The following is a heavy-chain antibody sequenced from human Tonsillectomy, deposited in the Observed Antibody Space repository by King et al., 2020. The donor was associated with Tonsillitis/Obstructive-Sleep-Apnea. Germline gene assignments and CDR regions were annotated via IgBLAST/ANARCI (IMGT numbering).Heavy chain of an antibody. D-gene: IGHD5-12*01. V-gene: IGHV3-9*01. CDR2: ISWNSRRI. Sequence: VQLVQSGGGLVQPGRSLRLSCAASGFTFDDYAMHWVRQTPGKGLEWVSGISWNSRRIGYADSVKGRFTISRDNAKSSLYLEMNSLRVEDTALYYCAKDHGLAGYVYYMDVWGKGTTVTVS. CDR3: AKDHGLAGYVYYMDV. CDR1: GFTFDDYA. J-gene: IGHJ6*03.